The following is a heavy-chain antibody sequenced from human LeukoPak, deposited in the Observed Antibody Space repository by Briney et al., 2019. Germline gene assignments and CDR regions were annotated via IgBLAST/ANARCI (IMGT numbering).Heavy chain of an antibody. CDR3: ARRFYYDSSGYRDAFDI. CDR2: IYYSGST. D-gene: IGHD3-22*01. Sequence: SETLSLTCTVSGGSISSSSYYWGWIRPPPGKGLVWIGSIYYSGSTYYNPSLKSRVTISVDTSKNQFSLKLSSVTAAGTAVYYCARRFYYDSSGYRDAFDIWGQGTMVTVSS. V-gene: IGHV4-39*01. J-gene: IGHJ3*02. CDR1: GGSISSSSYY.